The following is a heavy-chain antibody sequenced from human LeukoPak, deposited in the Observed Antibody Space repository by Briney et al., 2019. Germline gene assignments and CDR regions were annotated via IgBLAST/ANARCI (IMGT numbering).Heavy chain of an antibody. CDR2: IYYSGST. CDR3: ARGSSSSWYSLDY. V-gene: IGHV4-59*01. CDR1: GGSISSFS. D-gene: IGHD6-13*01. J-gene: IGHJ4*02. Sequence: PSETLSLTCIVSGGSISSFSWSWIRQPPGKGLEWIGYIYYSGSTNYNPSLKSRVTISVDTSKNQFSLKLNSVTAADTAVYYCARGSSSSWYSLDYWGQGTLVTVSS.